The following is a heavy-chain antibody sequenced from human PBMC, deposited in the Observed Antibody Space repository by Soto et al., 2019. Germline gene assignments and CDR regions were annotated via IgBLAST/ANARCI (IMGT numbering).Heavy chain of an antibody. CDR3: VKDGLSDSPSAIDY. D-gene: IGHD6-13*01. Sequence: GGLLRLSCADSEFTFSQSGMSSVRQAQGKGLEWVAGLGGSGRKTYDAGSVKGRFTISRDNSKNTLFLHMTILRAADTAIYYCVKDGLSDSPSAIDYWGQGTLVTVSS. V-gene: IGHV3-23*01. CDR2: LGGSGRKT. J-gene: IGHJ4*02. CDR1: EFTFSQSG.